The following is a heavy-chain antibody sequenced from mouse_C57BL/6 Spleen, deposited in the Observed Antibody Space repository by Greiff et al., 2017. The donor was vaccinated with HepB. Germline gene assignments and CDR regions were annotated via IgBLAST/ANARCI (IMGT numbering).Heavy chain of an antibody. D-gene: IGHD2-2*01. J-gene: IGHJ3*01. Sequence: VKLMESGPGLVQPSQSLSITCTVSGFSLTSYGVHWVRQSPGKGLEWLGVIWSGGSTDYNAAFISRLSISKDNSKSQVFFKMNSLQADDTAIYYCARSLYYGYDDGFAYWGQGTLVTVSA. CDR3: ARSLYYGYDDGFAY. V-gene: IGHV2-2*01. CDR1: GFSLTSYG. CDR2: IWSGGST.